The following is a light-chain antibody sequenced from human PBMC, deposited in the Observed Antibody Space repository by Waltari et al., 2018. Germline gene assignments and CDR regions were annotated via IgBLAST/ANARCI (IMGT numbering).Light chain of an antibody. Sequence: QSALPQPASVSGSPGQSITISCTGTTSDVGGFNYVSWYQQHPGKAPKLMIDEVSNRPSGGSNRVSGSKSGNTASLTICGLQAEDEANYDCSAYTSSSSLYVVFGGGTKLTVV. J-gene: IGLJ2*01. CDR1: TSDVGGFNY. V-gene: IGLV2-14*01. CDR2: EVS. CDR3: SAYTSSSSLYVV.